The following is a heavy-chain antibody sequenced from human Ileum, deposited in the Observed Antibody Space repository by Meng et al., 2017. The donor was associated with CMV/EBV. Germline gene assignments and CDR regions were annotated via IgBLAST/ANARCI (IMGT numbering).Heavy chain of an antibody. CDR2: SSHSGNT. Sequence: QVHLHRWGAGLLKPSETLSLTCAVYSGSFSDFFWGWIRQPPGKGLEWIGESSHSGNTKYNPSLKSRVTISVDASKNQFSLNMRSVTAADTAVYYCARGRDFWWEVDYTGQGTLVTVSS. CDR3: ARGRDFWWEVDY. V-gene: IGHV4-34*01. D-gene: IGHD1-26*01. J-gene: IGHJ4*02. CDR1: SGSFSDFF.